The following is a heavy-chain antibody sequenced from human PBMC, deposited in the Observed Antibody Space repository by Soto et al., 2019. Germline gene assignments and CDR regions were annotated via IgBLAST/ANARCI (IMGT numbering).Heavy chain of an antibody. CDR3: ARLVGVKYYYYYYGLDV. V-gene: IGHV4-34*01. CDR2: INHSGST. CDR1: GGSFSGYY. D-gene: IGHD3-10*01. Sequence: SETLSLTCAVYGGSFSGYYWSWIRQPPGKGLEWIGEINHSGSTNYNPSLKSRVTMSVDTSKNQFSLKLSSVTAADTAVYYCARLVGVKYYYYYYGLDVWGQGPTVPVXS. J-gene: IGHJ6*02.